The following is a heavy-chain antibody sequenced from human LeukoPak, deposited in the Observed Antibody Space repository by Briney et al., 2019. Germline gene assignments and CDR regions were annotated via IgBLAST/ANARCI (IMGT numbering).Heavy chain of an antibody. CDR2: IIPIFGTA. CDR1: GGTFSSYA. CDR3: ARRMGSSWYPNWFDP. V-gene: IGHV1-69*05. Sequence: SVKVFCKASGGTFSSYAISWVRQAPGQGLEWMGGIIPIFGTANYAQKFQGRVTITTDESTSTAYMELSSLRSEDTAVYYCARRMGSSWYPNWFDPWGQGTLVTVSS. J-gene: IGHJ5*02. D-gene: IGHD6-13*01.